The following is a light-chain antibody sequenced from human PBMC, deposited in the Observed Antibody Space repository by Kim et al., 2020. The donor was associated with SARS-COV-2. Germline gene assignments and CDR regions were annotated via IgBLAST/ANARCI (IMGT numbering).Light chain of an antibody. J-gene: IGKJ1*01. CDR3: QKCDSAPWT. V-gene: IGKV1-27*01. Sequence: SSVEEQTTINCRAQQNISSYFAWFKLKPGKAPELLIYAASALQPGVPSRFSGSGSGTDFTLTVTSLQPEDVATYYCQKCDSAPWTFGQGTKVDIK. CDR2: AAS. CDR1: QNISSY.